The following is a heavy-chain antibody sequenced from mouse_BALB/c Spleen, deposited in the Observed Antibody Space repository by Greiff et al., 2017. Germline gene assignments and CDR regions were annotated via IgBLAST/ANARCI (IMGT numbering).Heavy chain of an antibody. CDR3: ARGWDGDFDY. V-gene: IGHV1-82*01. Sequence: QVQLQQSGPELVKPGASVKISCKASGYAFSSSWMNWVKQRPGQGLEWIGRIYPGDGDTNYNGKFKGKATLTADKSSSTAYMQLSSLTSVDSAVYFCARGWDGDFDYWGQGTTLTVSS. J-gene: IGHJ2*01. CDR2: IYPGDGDT. D-gene: IGHD4-1*01. CDR1: GYAFSSSW.